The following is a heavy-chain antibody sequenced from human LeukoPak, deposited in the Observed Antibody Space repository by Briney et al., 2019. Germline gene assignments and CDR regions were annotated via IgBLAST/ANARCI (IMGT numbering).Heavy chain of an antibody. V-gene: IGHV1-69*13. CDR1: GGTFSSYA. Sequence: SVKVSCKASGGTFSSYAISWVQQAPGQGLEWMGGIIPIFGTTTYAQKLQGRVRITADESTSTAYMELSSLRSEDTAVYYCARDRGYSYAKKSSEYYYMDVWGKGTTVTMSS. CDR3: ARDRGYSYAKKSSEYYYMDV. D-gene: IGHD5-18*01. J-gene: IGHJ6*03. CDR2: IIPIFGTT.